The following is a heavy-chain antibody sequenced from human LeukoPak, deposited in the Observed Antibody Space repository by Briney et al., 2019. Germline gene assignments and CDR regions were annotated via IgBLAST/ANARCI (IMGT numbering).Heavy chain of an antibody. D-gene: IGHD1-7*01. CDR3: ARDLELGNWFDH. Sequence: SETLSLTCTVCGGSISSHYWSWIRQPPGKGLEWIGYIYYSGSTNYNPSLKSRVTISVDTSKNQFSLKLSSVTAADTAVYYCARDLELGNWFDHWGQGTLVTVSS. V-gene: IGHV4-59*11. CDR1: GGSISSHY. CDR2: IYYSGST. J-gene: IGHJ5*02.